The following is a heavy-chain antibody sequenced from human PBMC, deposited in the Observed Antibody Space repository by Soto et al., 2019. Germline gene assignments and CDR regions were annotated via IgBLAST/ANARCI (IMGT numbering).Heavy chain of an antibody. V-gene: IGHV3-23*01. CDR1: GFTFSSYA. CDR2: ISGSGGST. CDR3: AKDDPDELDYDFWSGLNLDY. D-gene: IGHD3-3*01. Sequence: GGSLRLSCAASGFTFSSYAMSWVRQAPGKGLEWVSAISGSGGSTYYADSVKGRFTISRDNSKNTLYLQMNSLRAEDTAVYYCAKDDPDELDYDFWSGLNLDYWGQGTLVTVSS. J-gene: IGHJ4*02.